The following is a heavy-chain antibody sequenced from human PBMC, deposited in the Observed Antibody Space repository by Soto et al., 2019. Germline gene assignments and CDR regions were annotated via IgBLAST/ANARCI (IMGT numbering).Heavy chain of an antibody. J-gene: IGHJ4*02. V-gene: IGHV4-61*01. CDR2: IYYSGST. D-gene: IGHD3-3*01. CDR1: GGSVSSGSYY. CDR3: AREMRVEYYFDY. Sequence: SETLSLTCTVSGGSVSSGSYYWIWIRQPPGKGLEWIGYIYYSGSTNYNPSLKSRVTISVDTSKNQFSLKLSSVTAADTAVYYCAREMRVEYYFDYWGQGTLVTVSS.